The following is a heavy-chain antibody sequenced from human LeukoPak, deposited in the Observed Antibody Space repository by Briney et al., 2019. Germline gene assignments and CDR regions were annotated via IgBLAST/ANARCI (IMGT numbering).Heavy chain of an antibody. D-gene: IGHD6-6*01. J-gene: IGHJ4*02. V-gene: IGHV1-2*02. CDR1: GYTFTAYY. CDR2: INPNNGGT. CDR3: ARDSSSSFDY. Sequence: ASVKVSCKASGYTFTAYYMHWVRQAPGQGPEWVGWINPNNGGTKYAQKFQGRVTVTRDTSISTAYMELSRLISDDTAVYYCARDSSSSFDYWGQGTLVTVSS.